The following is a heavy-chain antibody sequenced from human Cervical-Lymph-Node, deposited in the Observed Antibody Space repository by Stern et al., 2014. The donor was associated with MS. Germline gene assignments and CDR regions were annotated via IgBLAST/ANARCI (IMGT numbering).Heavy chain of an antibody. Sequence: VQLVESGAAVKKPGSPVKVACKASGGTLKSHTISWVRQAPGEGLEWMGGITPFFGTVNYAQKFQGRVTITADELTNIVHMEMSGLRSEDRAVYYCASSDVAASGTFDSWGQGTQVTVSS. CDR2: ITPFFGTV. CDR3: ASSDVAASGTFDS. CDR1: GGTLKSHT. V-gene: IGHV1-69*01. J-gene: IGHJ4*02. D-gene: IGHD6-13*01.